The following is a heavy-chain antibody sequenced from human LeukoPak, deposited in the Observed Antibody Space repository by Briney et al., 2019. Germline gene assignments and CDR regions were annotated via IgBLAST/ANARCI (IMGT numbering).Heavy chain of an antibody. D-gene: IGHD3-3*01. V-gene: IGHV1-69*13. CDR2: IIPIFGTA. J-gene: IGHJ4*02. Sequence: SVKVSCKASGGTFSSYAISWVRQAPRQGVEWMGGIIPIFGTANYAQRFQGRVTITADESRSTAYMELSSLRSEDTAVYYCARDSIFGVVKTENWGQGTLVTVSS. CDR1: GGTFSSYA. CDR3: ARDSIFGVVKTEN.